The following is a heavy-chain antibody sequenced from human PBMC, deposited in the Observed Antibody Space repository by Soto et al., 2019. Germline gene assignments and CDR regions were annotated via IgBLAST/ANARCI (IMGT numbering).Heavy chain of an antibody. J-gene: IGHJ5*02. Sequence: QVQLVESGGGLVKPGGSLRLSCAASGFTFSDYYMSWIRQAPGKGLEWVSYISSSGSTIYYADSVKSRFTISRDNAKNSLYLQMNSLRAEDTAGYYCARGRYCSSTSCYWWDWFDPWGQGTLVTVSS. CDR2: ISSSGSTI. CDR3: ARGRYCSSTSCYWWDWFDP. D-gene: IGHD2-2*01. V-gene: IGHV3-11*01. CDR1: GFTFSDYY.